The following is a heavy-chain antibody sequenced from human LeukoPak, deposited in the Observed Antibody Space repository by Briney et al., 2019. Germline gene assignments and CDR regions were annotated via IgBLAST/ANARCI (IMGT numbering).Heavy chain of an antibody. D-gene: IGHD6-13*01. CDR2: IYYSGST. V-gene: IGHV4-30-4*01. J-gene: IGHJ4*02. Sequence: SETLSLTCTVSGGSISSGDYYWRWIRQPPGKGLEWIGYIYYSGSTYYNPSRKSRFTISVDTSKNQFSLKLSSVTAADTAVYYCASSIAAAGTSFDYWGQGTLVTVSS. CDR1: GGSISSGDYY. CDR3: ASSIAAAGTSFDY.